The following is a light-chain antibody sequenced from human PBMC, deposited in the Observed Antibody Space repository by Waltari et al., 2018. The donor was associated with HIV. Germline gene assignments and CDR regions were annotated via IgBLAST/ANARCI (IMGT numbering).Light chain of an antibody. V-gene: IGKV3-20*01. CDR3: QQYGISPRT. CDR1: QSLSSSY. J-gene: IGKJ1*01. Sequence: EIVLPQSPGTLSLSPGERATLSCRASQSLSSSYLVWFQQKPGQAPRLLIYAASSRATGIPDRFSGSGSGTDFTLTISRLEPEDFAVYYCQQYGISPRTFGQGTTLEIK. CDR2: AAS.